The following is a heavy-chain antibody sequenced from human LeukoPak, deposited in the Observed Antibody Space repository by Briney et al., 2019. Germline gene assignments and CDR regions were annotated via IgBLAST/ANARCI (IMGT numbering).Heavy chain of an antibody. V-gene: IGHV1-24*01. J-gene: IGHJ1*01. CDR3: ATDKEGNWDKYFQH. Sequence: GASVKVSCKVSGYTLTELSMHWVRQAPGKGLEWMGGFDPEDGETIYAQKFQGRVTKTEDTSTDTAYMELSSLRSEDTAVYYCATDKEGNWDKYFQHWGQGTLVTVSS. CDR2: FDPEDGET. D-gene: IGHD7-27*01. CDR1: GYTLTELS.